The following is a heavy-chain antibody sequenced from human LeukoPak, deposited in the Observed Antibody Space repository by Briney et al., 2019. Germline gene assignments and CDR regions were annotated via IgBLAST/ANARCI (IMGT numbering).Heavy chain of an antibody. CDR1: GGSISSYY. CDR2: IYYSGST. D-gene: IGHD4-17*01. Sequence: SETLSLTCTVSGGSISSYYWSWIRQPPGKGLEWIGYIYYSGSTNYNPSLKSRVTISVDTSKNRFSLKLSSVTAADTAVYYCARGSTGGYGDYLKGVIYFDYWGQGTLVTVSS. V-gene: IGHV4-59*01. CDR3: ARGSTGGYGDYLKGVIYFDY. J-gene: IGHJ4*02.